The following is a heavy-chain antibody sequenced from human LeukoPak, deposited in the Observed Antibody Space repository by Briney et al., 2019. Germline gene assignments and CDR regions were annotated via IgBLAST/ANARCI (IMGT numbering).Heavy chain of an antibody. CDR2: IYYSAST. CDR1: RGSISSSSYY. CDR3: ARHSQYYDILTGYRTGFDP. D-gene: IGHD3-9*01. J-gene: IGHJ5*02. V-gene: IGHV4-39*01. Sequence: SHSLSPTCTFSRGSISSSSYYWGWIRPPPGKGLEWIGSIYYSASTYYNPSLKSRVTISVDTSKNQFSLKLSCVTAADTAVYYCARHSQYYDILTGYRTGFDPWGQGTLVTVSS.